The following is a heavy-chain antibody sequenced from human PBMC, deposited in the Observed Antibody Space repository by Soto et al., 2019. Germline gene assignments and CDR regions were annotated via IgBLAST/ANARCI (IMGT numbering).Heavy chain of an antibody. CDR2: IYYSGST. D-gene: IGHD3-10*01. V-gene: IGHV4-39*01. J-gene: IGHJ5*02. CDR3: ARHGHYYGSGSYSGWFDP. CDR1: GGSISSSSYY. Sequence: QLQLQESGPGLVKPSETLSLTCTVSGGSISSSSYYWGWIRQPPGKGLEWIGSIYYSGSTYYHPSLKSRVTISVDTSKNQFSLKLSSVTAADTAVYYCARHGHYYGSGSYSGWFDPWGQGTLVNVSS.